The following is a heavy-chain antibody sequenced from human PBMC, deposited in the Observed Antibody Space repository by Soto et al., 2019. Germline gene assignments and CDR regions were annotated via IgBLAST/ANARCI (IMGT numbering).Heavy chain of an antibody. CDR2: ISWNSGSI. J-gene: IGHJ6*03. V-gene: IGHV3-9*01. Sequence: EVQLVESGGGLVQPGRSLRLSCAASGFTFDDYAMHWVRQAPGKGLEWVSGISWNSGSIGYADSVKGRFTISRDNAKNSLYLQMNSLRAEDTALYYCAKAQGQYYYYYMDVWGKGTTVTVSS. CDR1: GFTFDDYA. CDR3: AKAQGQYYYYYMDV.